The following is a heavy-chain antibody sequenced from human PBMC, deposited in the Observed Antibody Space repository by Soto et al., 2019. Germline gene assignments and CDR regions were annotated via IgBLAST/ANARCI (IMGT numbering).Heavy chain of an antibody. J-gene: IGHJ4*02. D-gene: IGHD2-2*02. CDR3: AREGRGKKAGYNGLVSLGY. V-gene: IGHV1-2*06. Sequence: ASVKVSCKASGYTLTGYYMHWVRQAPGHGLEWLGRIIPIFNSTKYAQNFQGRVTITADKSTSTASLELSSLRSDDTAVYYCAREGRGKKAGYNGLVSLGYWGQGTLVTVSS. CDR1: GYTLTGYY. CDR2: IIPIFNST.